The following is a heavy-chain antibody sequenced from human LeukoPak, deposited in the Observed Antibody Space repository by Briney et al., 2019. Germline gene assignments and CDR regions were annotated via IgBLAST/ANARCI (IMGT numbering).Heavy chain of an antibody. CDR2: ISAYNGKT. D-gene: IGHD5-12*01. CDR3: ARAAPGGYSSYDYGLTRPYNWFDP. CDR1: GYTFTSYG. V-gene: IGHV1-18*01. J-gene: IGHJ5*02. Sequence: GASVKVSCRASGYTFTSYGISWVRQAPGQGLEWMGWISAYNGKTNYAQKLQGRVTMTTDTSTSTAYMELRSLRSDDTAVYYCARAAPGGYSSYDYGLTRPYNWFDPWGQGTLVIVSS.